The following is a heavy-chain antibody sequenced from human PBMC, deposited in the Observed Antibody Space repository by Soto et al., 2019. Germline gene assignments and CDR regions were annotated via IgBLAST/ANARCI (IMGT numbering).Heavy chain of an antibody. CDR1: GYTFTSYD. J-gene: IGHJ5*02. V-gene: IGHV1-8*02. Sequence: QVQLVQSGAEVKKPGASVKVSCKASGYTFTSYDINWVRQATGQGLEWMGWMNPNSGNTDYAQKFLGRVTMTRNTSISTAYMELSSLSSEETVVYYSASERTRGFDPWGQGTLVTVPS. CDR3: ASERTRGFDP. CDR2: MNPNSGNT.